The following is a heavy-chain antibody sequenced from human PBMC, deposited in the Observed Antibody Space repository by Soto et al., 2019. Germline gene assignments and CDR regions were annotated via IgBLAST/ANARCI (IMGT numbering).Heavy chain of an antibody. CDR1: GFTFSSYG. D-gene: IGHD6-13*01. CDR2: ISYDGSNK. Sequence: GGSLRLSCVGSGFTFSSYGMHWVRQAPGKGLEWVAVISYDGSNKYYADSVKGRFTISRDNSKNTLYLQMNSLRAEDTAVYYCAKGVAAAGTPGGYFDYWGQGTLVTVSS. V-gene: IGHV3-30*18. J-gene: IGHJ4*02. CDR3: AKGVAAAGTPGGYFDY.